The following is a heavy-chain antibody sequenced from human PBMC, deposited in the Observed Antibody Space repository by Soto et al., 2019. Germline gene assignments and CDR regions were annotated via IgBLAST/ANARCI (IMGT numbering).Heavy chain of an antibody. D-gene: IGHD3-22*01. V-gene: IGHV1-18*04. CDR1: GCSFTSYG. Sequence: ASVKVSCKASGCSFTSYGMSWVRQAPVQGPEWMGWISGHNGNTNHPQSLQGRVTMTTDTARNTAYMELRSLRSDDTAVYYCARHRFKYYDDTVHYYFDYW. CDR3: ARHRFKYYDDTVHYYFDY. CDR2: ISGHNGNT. J-gene: IGHJ4*01.